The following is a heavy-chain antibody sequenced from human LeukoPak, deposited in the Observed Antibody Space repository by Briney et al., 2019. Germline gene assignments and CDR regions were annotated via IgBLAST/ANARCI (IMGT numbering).Heavy chain of an antibody. CDR2: IYYSGST. CDR1: GGSISSGGYY. D-gene: IGHD2-15*01. CDR3: ARSKVVAAMGNFDY. Sequence: SQTLSLTCTVSGGSISSGGYYWSWIRQHPGKGLEWIGYIYYSGSTYYNPSLKSRVTISVDTSKNQFSLKLSSVTAADTAVYYCARSKVVAAMGNFDYWGQGTLVTVSS. V-gene: IGHV4-31*03. J-gene: IGHJ4*02.